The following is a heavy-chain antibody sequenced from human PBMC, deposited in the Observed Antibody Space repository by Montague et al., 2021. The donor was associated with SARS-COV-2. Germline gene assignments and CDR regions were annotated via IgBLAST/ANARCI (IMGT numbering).Heavy chain of an antibody. CDR1: GFAFNNFA. J-gene: IGHJ2*01. D-gene: IGHD6-25*01. CDR2: IFGSGAGT. Sequence: SLRLSCAASGFAFNNFAMTWVRQPPGKGLEWVSSIFGSGAGTYYADSVKGRFTISRDNSRNTVYRQMNSPRAEDTAKYYCAKQTGAGAIVYWYFDLWGRGTVVSVSS. V-gene: IGHV3-23*01. CDR3: AKQTGAGAIVYWYFDL.